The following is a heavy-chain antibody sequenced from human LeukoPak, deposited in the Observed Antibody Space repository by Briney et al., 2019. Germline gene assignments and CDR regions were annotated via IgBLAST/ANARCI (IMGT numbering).Heavy chain of an antibody. Sequence: SETLSLTCTVSGGSISSSSYYWGWIRQPPGKGLEWIGSIYYSGSTYYNPSLKSRVTISVDTSKIQFSLKLSSVTAADTAVYYCARQWLVSHWFDPWGQGTLVTVSS. V-gene: IGHV4-39*01. CDR3: ARQWLVSHWFDP. D-gene: IGHD6-19*01. CDR1: GGSISSSSYY. CDR2: IYYSGST. J-gene: IGHJ5*02.